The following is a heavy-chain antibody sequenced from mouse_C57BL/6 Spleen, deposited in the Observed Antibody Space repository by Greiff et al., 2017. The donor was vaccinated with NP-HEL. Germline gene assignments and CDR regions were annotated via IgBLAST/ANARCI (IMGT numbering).Heavy chain of an antibody. CDR3: AREGLWYFWYFDV. CDR1: GYTFTDYN. V-gene: IGHV1-22*01. Sequence: SGPELVKPGASVKMSCKASGYTFTDYNMHWVKQSHGKSLEWIGYINPNNGGTSYNQKFKGKATLTVNKSSSTAYMELRSLTSEDSAVYYCAREGLWYFWYFDVWGTGTTVTVSS. D-gene: IGHD2-1*01. CDR2: INPNNGGT. J-gene: IGHJ1*03.